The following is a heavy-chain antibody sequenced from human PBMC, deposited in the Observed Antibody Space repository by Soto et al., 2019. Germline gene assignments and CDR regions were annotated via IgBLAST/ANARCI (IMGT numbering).Heavy chain of an antibody. J-gene: IGHJ4*02. V-gene: IGHV4-31*03. CDR2: IYYSGST. Sequence: QLQLQESGPGLVKPSETLSLTCTVSGGSISSGPYSWGWIRQHPGKGLEWIGYIYYSGSTYYNPSLKSRVTISVDTSKNQFSLKLSSVTAADTAVYYCARWVGATSFDYWGQGTLVTVSS. CDR1: GGSISSGPYS. D-gene: IGHD1-26*01. CDR3: ARWVGATSFDY.